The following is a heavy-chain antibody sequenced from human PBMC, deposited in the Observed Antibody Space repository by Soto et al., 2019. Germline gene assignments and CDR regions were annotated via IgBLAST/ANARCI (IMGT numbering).Heavy chain of an antibody. CDR2: INLNSGGT. CDR3: ASAPPYYGISGYLEV. Sequence: QVQLVQSGAEVKKTGASVKVSCEAPGHYFSGYYMYWVRQAPGHGLEWMGWINLNSGGTNYAQKFQGRVTMTRDTSNTTGYMDLRGLTSDDTAVYYCASAPPYYGISGYLEVWGLGTLVTVSS. CDR1: GHYFSGYY. V-gene: IGHV1-2*02. D-gene: IGHD3-22*01. J-gene: IGHJ4*02.